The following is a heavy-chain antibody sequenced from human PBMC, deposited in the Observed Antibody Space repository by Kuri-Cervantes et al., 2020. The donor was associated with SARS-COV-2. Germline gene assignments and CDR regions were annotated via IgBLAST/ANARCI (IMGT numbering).Heavy chain of an antibody. CDR1: GGSFSGYY. J-gene: IGHJ4*02. D-gene: IGHD5-18*01. CDR2: INHSGST. V-gene: IGHV4-34*01. Sequence: GSLRLSCAVYGGSFSGYYWSWIHQPPGKGLEWIGEINHSGSTNYNPSLKSRVTISVDTSKNQFSLKLSSVTAADTAVYYCARGPVDTAMVAYYFDYWGQGTLVTVSS. CDR3: ARGPVDTAMVAYYFDY.